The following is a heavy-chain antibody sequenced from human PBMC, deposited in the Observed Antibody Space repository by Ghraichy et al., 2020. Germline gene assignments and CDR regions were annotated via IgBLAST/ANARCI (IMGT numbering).Heavy chain of an antibody. CDR3: ARAAPTGVDAFDI. CDR1: GFTFSSYW. J-gene: IGHJ3*02. CDR2: IKQDGSEK. Sequence: GGSLRLSCAASGFTFSSYWMSWVRQAPGKGLEWVANIKQDGSEKYYVDSVKGRFTISRDNAKNSLYLQMNSLRAEDTAVYYCARAAPTGVDAFDIWGQGTMVTVSS. D-gene: IGHD1-14*01. V-gene: IGHV3-7*04.